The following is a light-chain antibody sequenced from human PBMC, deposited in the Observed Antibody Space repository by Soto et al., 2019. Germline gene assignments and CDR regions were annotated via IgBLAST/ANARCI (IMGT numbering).Light chain of an antibody. V-gene: IGLV7-46*01. Sequence: QAVVTQEASLTVSPGGTVTLTCGSSTGAVTSGHYPYWFQQKPGQAPMTLIYETSNKHSWTPARFSGSLLGGKAALTLSGAQPEDEADSYCLLTYSGPRVFGGGTKLTVL. CDR2: ETS. CDR3: LLTYSGPRV. CDR1: TGAVTSGHY. J-gene: IGLJ2*01.